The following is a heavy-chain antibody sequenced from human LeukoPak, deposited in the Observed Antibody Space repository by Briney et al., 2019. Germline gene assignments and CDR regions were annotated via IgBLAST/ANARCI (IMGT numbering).Heavy chain of an antibody. CDR3: ARDRWGYSYGGD. D-gene: IGHD5-18*01. V-gene: IGHV3-7*01. CDR2: IKQDGSEK. Sequence: GGSLRLSCAASGFTFSNYWMSWVRQAPGKVLEGVANIKQDGSEKYYVDSVKGRFTISRDNAKNSLYMQMNSLRAEDKAVYYCARDRWGYSYGGDWGQGTLVTVSS. J-gene: IGHJ4*02. CDR1: GFTFSNYW.